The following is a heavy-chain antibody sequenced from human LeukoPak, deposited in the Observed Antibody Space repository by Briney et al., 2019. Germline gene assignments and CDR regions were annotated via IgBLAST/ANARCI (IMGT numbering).Heavy chain of an antibody. V-gene: IGHV1-69*05. CDR3: ARAMIVADRYYYYMDV. CDR2: IIPIFGTA. Sequence: SVKVSCKASGGTFSSYAISWVRQAPGQGLEWMGRIIPIFGTANYAQKFQGRVTITTDESTSTAYMELSSLRSEDTAVYYCARAMIVADRYYYYMDVWGKGTTVTVSS. D-gene: IGHD3-22*01. J-gene: IGHJ6*03. CDR1: GGTFSSYA.